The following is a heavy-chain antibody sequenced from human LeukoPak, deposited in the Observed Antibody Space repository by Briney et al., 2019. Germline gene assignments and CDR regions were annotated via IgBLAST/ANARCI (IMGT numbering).Heavy chain of an antibody. CDR1: GFTFSSYS. CDR2: ISSSSSTI. V-gene: IGHV3-48*01. J-gene: IGHJ6*03. CDR3: AREKAVGGYYMDV. Sequence: GGSLRLSCAASGFTFSSYSMNWVRQAPGKGLEWVSYISSSSSTIYYADSVKGRFTISRDNAKNSLYLQMNSLRAEDTAVYYCAREKAVGGYYMDVWGKGTTVTVSS.